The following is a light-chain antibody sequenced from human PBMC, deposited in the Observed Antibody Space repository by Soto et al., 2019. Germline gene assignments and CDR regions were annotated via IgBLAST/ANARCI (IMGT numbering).Light chain of an antibody. Sequence: DIQLTQSPSFLSASVGDRVTITCRASQVIASLLAWYQQEPGKAPNVLFYAASTLEGGIPSRFSGSGSGTEFTLTISSLQPEDLSTYYCQQRNIYPRTVGQGPKVEIK. CDR2: AAS. V-gene: IGKV1-9*01. CDR1: QVIASL. CDR3: QQRNIYPRT. J-gene: IGKJ1*01.